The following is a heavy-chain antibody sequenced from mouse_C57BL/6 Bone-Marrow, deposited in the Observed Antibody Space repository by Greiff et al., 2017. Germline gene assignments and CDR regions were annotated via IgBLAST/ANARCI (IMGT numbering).Heavy chain of an antibody. CDR3: ARSNTFCYYFDY. Sequence: VQLQQSGAELVKPGASVKMSCKASGYTFTTYPIEWMKQNHGKSLEWIGNFHPYNDDTKYNEKFKGKATLTVEKSSNTDYLELSQLTSDDSAVYYCARSNTFCYYFDYWGQGSTLTVSS. CDR1: GYTFTTYP. CDR2: FHPYNDDT. V-gene: IGHV1-47*01. J-gene: IGHJ2*01. D-gene: IGHD5-1-1*01.